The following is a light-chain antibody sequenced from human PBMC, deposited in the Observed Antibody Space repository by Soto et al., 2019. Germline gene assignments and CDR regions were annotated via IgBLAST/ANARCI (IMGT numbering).Light chain of an antibody. J-gene: IGKJ1*01. Sequence: DIQMTQSPSSLSASVGDRVTITCRASQGISNYLAWYQQKPGKGPKLLIHAASTLQSGVPSRFSGSGSGADFTLTISTLRPVEVATYYCQKYNNGPWTFGQGPKVEI. CDR3: QKYNNGPWT. CDR2: AAS. CDR1: QGISNY. V-gene: IGKV1-27*01.